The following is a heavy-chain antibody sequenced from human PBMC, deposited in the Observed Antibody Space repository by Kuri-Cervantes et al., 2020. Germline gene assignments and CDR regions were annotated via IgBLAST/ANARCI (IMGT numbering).Heavy chain of an antibody. Sequence: GSLRLSCAVYGGSFSGYYWSWIRQPPGKGLEWIGEINHSGSTNYNPSLKSRLTISVDTSKNQFSLKLSSVTAADTAVYYCACARGSWFGEYYYYGMDVWGQGTTVTVSS. CDR2: INHSGST. CDR1: GGSFSGYY. J-gene: IGHJ6*02. V-gene: IGHV4-34*01. D-gene: IGHD3-10*01. CDR3: ACARGSWFGEYYYYGMDV.